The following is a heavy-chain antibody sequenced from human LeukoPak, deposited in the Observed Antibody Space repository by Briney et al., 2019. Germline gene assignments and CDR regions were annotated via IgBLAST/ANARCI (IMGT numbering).Heavy chain of an antibody. CDR1: GGSISSGGYY. CDR3: ARVGDSSGYYYVWFDP. D-gene: IGHD3-22*01. V-gene: IGHV4-31*03. CDR2: IYYSGST. J-gene: IGHJ5*02. Sequence: PSETLSLTCTVPGGSISSGGYYWSWIRQHPGKGLEWIGYIYYSGSTYYNPSLKSRVTISVDTSKNQFSLKLSSVTAADTAVYYCARVGDSSGYYYVWFDPWGQGTLVTVSS.